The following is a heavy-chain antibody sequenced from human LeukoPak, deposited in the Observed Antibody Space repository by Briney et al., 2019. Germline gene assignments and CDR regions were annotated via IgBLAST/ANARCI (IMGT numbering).Heavy chain of an antibody. J-gene: IGHJ3*02. CDR2: MWDDGTNE. CDR1: GFNFGIYG. D-gene: IGHD1-1*01. CDR3: ARPLRGNWNDEVEAFDI. V-gene: IGHV3-33*03. Sequence: GGSLRLSCTASGFNFGIYGMHRVRQAPGKGLERVAVMWDDGTNEYYVESVKGRFTISRDNGKRTLYLQMNSLRVEDTAVYYCARPLRGNWNDEVEAFDIWGQGTMVTVSS.